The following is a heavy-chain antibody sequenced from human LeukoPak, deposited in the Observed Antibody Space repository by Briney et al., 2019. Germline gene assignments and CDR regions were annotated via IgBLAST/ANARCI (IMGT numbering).Heavy chain of an antibody. J-gene: IGHJ5*02. Sequence: GGSLRLSCAASGFTFSSYAMHWVRQAPGKGLEWVAVISYDGSNKYYADSVKGRFTISRDNSKNTLYLQMNSLRAEDTAVYYCARERTTVTTGSSIDPWGQGTLVTVSS. V-gene: IGHV3-30*04. CDR1: GFTFSSYA. CDR2: ISYDGSNK. CDR3: ARERTTVTTGSSIDP. D-gene: IGHD4-17*01.